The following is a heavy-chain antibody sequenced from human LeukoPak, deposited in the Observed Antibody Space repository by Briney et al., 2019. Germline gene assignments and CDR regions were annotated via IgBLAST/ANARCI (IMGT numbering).Heavy chain of an antibody. CDR1: GGSISSGGYY. V-gene: IGHV4-31*03. CDR3: ARGRGLLDY. CDR2: IYDRGST. Sequence: PSQTLSLTCTVSGGSISSGGYYWPWIRQLPGKGLEYIGHIYDRGSTYYNPSLKSRLTISVDTSKNQFSLKVKSVTAADTAVYYCARGRGLLDYWGQGTLVTVSS. J-gene: IGHJ4*02.